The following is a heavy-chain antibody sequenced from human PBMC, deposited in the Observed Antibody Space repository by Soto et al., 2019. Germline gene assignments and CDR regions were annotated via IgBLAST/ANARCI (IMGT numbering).Heavy chain of an antibody. J-gene: IGHJ4*02. V-gene: IGHV3-7*04. CDR1: GLTFSSYW. Sequence: GGSLRLSCAASGLTFSSYWMSWVRQAPGKGLEWVANINQYGTQKYSVDSVKGRFTISRDNAKNSLYLQMNSLRVDDTAVYYCARRWGSGYTFGYPVDYWGQGTLVTVSS. CDR3: ARRWGSGYTFGYPVDY. CDR2: INQYGTQK. D-gene: IGHD5-18*01.